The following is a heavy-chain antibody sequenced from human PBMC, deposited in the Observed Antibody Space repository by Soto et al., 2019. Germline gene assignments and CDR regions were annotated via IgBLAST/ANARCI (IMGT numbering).Heavy chain of an antibody. CDR1: NYLFGAFG. J-gene: IGHJ3*01. CDR3: ARISARRNDFDV. CDR2: ITPYNGNT. Sequence: QVQLVQSGAEVKNPGASVKVSCQDSNYLFGAFGISWVRQAPGQGLEWMGWITPYNGNTHYAEKFQDRVTMTADKSTTTAYMEVRRLTSDDTAVYFCARISARRNDFDVWGQGTVVTVSS. V-gene: IGHV1-18*01.